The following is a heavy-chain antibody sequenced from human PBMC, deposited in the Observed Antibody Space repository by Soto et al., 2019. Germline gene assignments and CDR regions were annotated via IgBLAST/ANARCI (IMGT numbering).Heavy chain of an antibody. D-gene: IGHD6-13*01. Sequence: ASVKVSCKASGYTFTSYYMHWVRQAPGQGLEWMGIINPSGGSTSYAQKFQGRVTMTRDTSTSTVYMELSSLRSEDTAVYYCARDKSIAAAGPEFDYWGQGTLVTVSS. J-gene: IGHJ4*02. CDR2: INPSGGST. CDR3: ARDKSIAAAGPEFDY. CDR1: GYTFTSYY. V-gene: IGHV1-46*01.